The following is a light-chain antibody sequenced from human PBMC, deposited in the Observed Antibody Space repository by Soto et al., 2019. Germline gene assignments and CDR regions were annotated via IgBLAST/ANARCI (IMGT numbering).Light chain of an antibody. CDR2: GAS. Sequence: EIVLTQSPGTLSLSPGERATLSCRASHSISSPYLAWYQQKPGQAPRLLIYGASSRATGIPDRFSGSGSGTEFTLTISSLQPEDFAVYYCQQYNNWPPTWTFGQGTKVDIK. J-gene: IGKJ1*01. CDR3: QQYNNWPPTWT. CDR1: HSISSPY. V-gene: IGKV3-20*01.